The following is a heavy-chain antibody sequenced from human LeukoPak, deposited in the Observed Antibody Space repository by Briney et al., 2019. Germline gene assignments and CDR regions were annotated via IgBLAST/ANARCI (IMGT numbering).Heavy chain of an antibody. CDR2: INHSGST. V-gene: IGHV4-34*01. CDR1: GFTFSSYA. CDR3: ARGVTGTTEIDY. J-gene: IGHJ4*02. Sequence: GSLRLSCAASGFTFSSYAMSWVRQAPGKGLEWIGEINHSGSTNYNPSLKSRVTISVDTSKNQFSLKLSSVTAADTAVYYCARGVTGTTEIDYWGQGTLVTVSS. D-gene: IGHD1-20*01.